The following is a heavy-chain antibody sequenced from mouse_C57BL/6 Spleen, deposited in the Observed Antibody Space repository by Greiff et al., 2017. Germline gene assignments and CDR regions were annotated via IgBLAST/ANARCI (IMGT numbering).Heavy chain of an antibody. CDR3: AREGYYYGSSYLGV. V-gene: IGHV1-55*01. J-gene: IGHJ1*03. CDR1: GYTFTSYW. Sequence: QVQLQQPGAELVKPGASVKMSCKASGYTFTSYWITWVKQRPGQGLEWIGDIYPGSGSTNYNEKFKSKATLTVDTSSSTAYMQLSSLTSEDSAVYYCAREGYYYGSSYLGVWGTGTTVTVSS. D-gene: IGHD1-1*01. CDR2: IYPGSGST.